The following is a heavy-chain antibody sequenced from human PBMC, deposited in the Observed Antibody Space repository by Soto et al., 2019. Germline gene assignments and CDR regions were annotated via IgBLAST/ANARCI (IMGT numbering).Heavy chain of an antibody. Sequence: ASVKVSCKASGGTFSSYAISWVRQAPGQGLEWMGGIIPIFGTANYAQKFQGRVTITADESTSTAYMELSSLRSEDTAVYYCASTRQVGASDYWGQGTLVTVSS. CDR2: IIPIFGTA. V-gene: IGHV1-69*01. CDR1: GGTFSSYA. J-gene: IGHJ4*02. D-gene: IGHD1-26*01. CDR3: ASTRQVGASDY.